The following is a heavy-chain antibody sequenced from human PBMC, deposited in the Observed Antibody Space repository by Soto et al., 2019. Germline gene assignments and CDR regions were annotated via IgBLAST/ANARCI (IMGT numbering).Heavy chain of an antibody. CDR2: ISSTTNYI. D-gene: IGHD6-13*01. J-gene: IGHJ6*02. V-gene: IGHV3-21*06. Sequence: AGGSLRLSCAASGFTFTRYSMNWVRQAPGKGLEWVSSISSTTNYIYYGDSMKGRFTISRDNAKNSLYLEMNSLRAEDTAVYYCARGSVAAGHYYGMDVWGQGTTVTVSS. CDR3: ARGSVAAGHYYGMDV. CDR1: GFTFTRYS.